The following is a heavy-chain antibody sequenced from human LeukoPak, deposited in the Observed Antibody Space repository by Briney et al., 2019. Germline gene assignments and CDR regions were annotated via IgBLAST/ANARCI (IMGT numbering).Heavy chain of an antibody. CDR2: INHNSGGT. Sequence: GALVKVSCKASGYTFTGYYMHWVRQAPGQGLGWMGWINHNSGGTSYAQKFQRGVTMTRDTSISTAYMEPSRLRSDDTGVYYCARWILTGKKSFDYWGQGTLVTV. J-gene: IGHJ4*02. V-gene: IGHV1-2*02. D-gene: IGHD3-9*01. CDR3: ARWILTGKKSFDY. CDR1: GYTFTGYY.